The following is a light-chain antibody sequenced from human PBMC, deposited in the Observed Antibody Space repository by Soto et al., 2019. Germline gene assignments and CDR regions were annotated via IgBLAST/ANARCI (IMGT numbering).Light chain of an antibody. CDR1: SSDVGDYNY. CDR3: SSYKSSSSPSV. CDR2: EVS. Sequence: QSALTQPASVSGSPGQSITISCTGTSSDVGDYNYVSWYQQHPGKAPKLMIYEVSNRPSGVSDRFSGSESGNTASLTISGLQAEDEADYYCSSYKSSSSPSVFGTGTKVTVL. J-gene: IGLJ1*01. V-gene: IGLV2-14*01.